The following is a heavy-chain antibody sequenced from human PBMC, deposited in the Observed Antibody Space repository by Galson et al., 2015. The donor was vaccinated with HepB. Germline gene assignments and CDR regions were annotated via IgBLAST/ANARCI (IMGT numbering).Heavy chain of an antibody. CDR1: GYTFTSYA. CDR2: INAGNGNT. Sequence: SVKASCKASGYTFTSYAMHWVRQAPGQRLEWMGWINAGNGNTKYSQKFQGRVTITRDTSASTAYMELSSLRSEDTAVYYCARHSSGWPLFDYWGQGTLVTVSS. J-gene: IGHJ4*02. D-gene: IGHD6-19*01. V-gene: IGHV1-3*01. CDR3: ARHSSGWPLFDY.